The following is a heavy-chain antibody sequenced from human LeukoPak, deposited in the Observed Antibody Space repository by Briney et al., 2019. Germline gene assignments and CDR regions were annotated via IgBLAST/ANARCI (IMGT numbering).Heavy chain of an antibody. Sequence: GGSLRLSCAASGFTFNGYAMHWVRQAPGKGLEWVSGISWSSGSIGYADSVKGRFTISRDNAKNSLYLQMNSLRAEDTALYYCANGMSGYDLEAFDIWGQGTMVTVSS. CDR3: ANGMSGYDLEAFDI. J-gene: IGHJ3*02. V-gene: IGHV3-9*01. CDR1: GFTFNGYA. D-gene: IGHD5-12*01. CDR2: ISWSSGSI.